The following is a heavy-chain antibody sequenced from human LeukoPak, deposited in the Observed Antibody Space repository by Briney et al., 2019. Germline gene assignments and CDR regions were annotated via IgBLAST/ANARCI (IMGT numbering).Heavy chain of an antibody. CDR1: GYTFTSYD. CDR3: ARVPVGATGGTYYYGMDV. D-gene: IGHD1-26*01. V-gene: IGHV1-8*01. J-gene: IGHJ6*02. CDR2: MNPNSGNT. Sequence: VASVKVSCKASGYTFTSYDINWVRQATGQGLEWMGWMNPNSGNTGYAQKFQGRVTMTRNTSISTAYMELSSLRSEDTAVYYCARVPVGATGGTYYYGMDVWGQGTTVTVSS.